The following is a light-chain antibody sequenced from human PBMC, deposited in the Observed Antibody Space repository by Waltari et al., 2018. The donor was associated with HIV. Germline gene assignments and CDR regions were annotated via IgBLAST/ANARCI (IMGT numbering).Light chain of an antibody. J-gene: IGKJ1*01. Sequence: DIQMTQSPSSLSASVGDRVTIPCRASQSISSYLNWYQQKPGKAPKLLIYAASSLQSGVPSRFSGSGSGTDFTLTISSLQPEDFATYYCQHSYSTPPTFGQGTKVEIK. CDR2: AAS. V-gene: IGKV1-39*01. CDR3: QHSYSTPPT. CDR1: QSISSY.